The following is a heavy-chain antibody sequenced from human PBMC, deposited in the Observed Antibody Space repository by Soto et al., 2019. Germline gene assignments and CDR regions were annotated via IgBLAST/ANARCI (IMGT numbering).Heavy chain of an antibody. CDR3: PRGSQYGAYLVYYFYY. CDR2: INAGNGNT. CDR1: GYTFTSYA. D-gene: IGHD4-17*01. V-gene: IGHV1-3*01. J-gene: IGHJ4*01. Sequence: QVQLVQSGAEGKKPGASVKVSCKASGYTFTSYAMHWVRQAPGQRLEWMGWINAGNGNTKYSQKFQGRDTITRYTSASTAYMRLSRLRSDNTPVYYRPRGSQYGAYLVYYFYYWGHRTLLTVSS.